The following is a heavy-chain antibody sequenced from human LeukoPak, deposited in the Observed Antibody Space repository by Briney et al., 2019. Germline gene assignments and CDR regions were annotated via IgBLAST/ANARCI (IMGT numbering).Heavy chain of an antibody. Sequence: GASVKVSCKASGYTFTGYYMHWVRQAPGKGLEWMGWINPNSGGTNYAQKFQGRVTMTRDTSISTAYMELSRLRSDDTAVYYCARGVVVAATLLFDYWGQGTLVTVSS. CDR3: ARGVVVAATLLFDY. CDR1: GYTFTGYY. V-gene: IGHV1-2*02. D-gene: IGHD2-15*01. J-gene: IGHJ4*02. CDR2: INPNSGGT.